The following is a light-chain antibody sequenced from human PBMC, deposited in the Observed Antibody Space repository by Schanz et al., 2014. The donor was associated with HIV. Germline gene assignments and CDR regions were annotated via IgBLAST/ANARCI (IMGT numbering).Light chain of an antibody. CDR2: GAS. CDR1: QSVSSSY. V-gene: IGKV3-20*01. CDR3: QQYAVSSWT. Sequence: EIVLTQSPGTLSLSPGERATLSCRASQSVSSSYLAWYQQKPGQAPRLLIYGASSRATGIPDRFSGSGSGTDFTLTISRLEPEDFATYYCQQYAVSSWTFGQGTRVQSK. J-gene: IGKJ1*01.